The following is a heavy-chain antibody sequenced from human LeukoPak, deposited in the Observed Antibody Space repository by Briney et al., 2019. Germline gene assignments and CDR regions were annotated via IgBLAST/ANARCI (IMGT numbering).Heavy chain of an antibody. CDR3: ARSHISYFDY. J-gene: IGHJ4*02. Sequence: PSETLSLTCTVSGDSISSNYWNWIRQSPGKGLEWIGSIHYRGSANYNPSLKSRVTISVDTSKNQFSLKLSSVTAADTAVYYCARSHISYFDYWGQGTLVTVSS. CDR2: IHYRGSA. D-gene: IGHD2-21*01. CDR1: GDSISSNY. V-gene: IGHV4-59*01.